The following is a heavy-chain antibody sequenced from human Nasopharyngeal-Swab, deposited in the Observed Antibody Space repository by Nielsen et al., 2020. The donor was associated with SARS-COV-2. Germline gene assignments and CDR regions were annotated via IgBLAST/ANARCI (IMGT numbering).Heavy chain of an antibody. CDR2: IDWDDDK. D-gene: IGHD3-3*01. CDR1: GFSLSTGGMC. V-gene: IGHV2-70*01. J-gene: IGHJ6*02. Sequence: SGPTLVKPTQTLTLTCTFSGFSLSTGGMCVSWIRQPPGKALEWLALIDWDDDKYYSTSLKTRLTISKDTSKNQVVLTMTNMDPVDTATYYCARDYDFWSGNYYYYGMDVWGQGTTVTVSS. CDR3: ARDYDFWSGNYYYYGMDV.